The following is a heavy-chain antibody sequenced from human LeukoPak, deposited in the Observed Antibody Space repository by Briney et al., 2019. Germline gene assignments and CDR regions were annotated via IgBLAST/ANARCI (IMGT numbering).Heavy chain of an antibody. V-gene: IGHV3-23*01. D-gene: IGHD3-3*01. Sequence: PGGSLRLSCAASGFTFSSYAMSWVRQAPGKGLEWVSAISGSGGSTYYADSVKGRFTISRDNSKNTLYLQMNSLRAEDTAVYYCAKRETSTIFGVVYFDNWGQGTLVTVSS. CDR1: GFTFSSYA. J-gene: IGHJ4*02. CDR3: AKRETSTIFGVVYFDN. CDR2: ISGSGGST.